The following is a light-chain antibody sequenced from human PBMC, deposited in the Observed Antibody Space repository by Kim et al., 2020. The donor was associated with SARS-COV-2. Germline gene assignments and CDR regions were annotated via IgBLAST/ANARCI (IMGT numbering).Light chain of an antibody. CDR2: LNSDGSH. Sequence: ASVKLTCTLSSGQSSYAIAWHQQQPEKGPRYLMKLNSDGSHSKGDGIPDRFSGSSSGAERYLTISSLQSEDEADYYCQTWGTGILVFGGGTQLTVL. V-gene: IGLV4-69*01. J-gene: IGLJ3*02. CDR3: QTWGTGILV. CDR1: SGQSSYA.